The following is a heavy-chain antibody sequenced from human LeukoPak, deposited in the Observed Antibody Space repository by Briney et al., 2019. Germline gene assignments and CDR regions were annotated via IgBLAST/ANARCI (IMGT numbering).Heavy chain of an antibody. CDR3: ATGEEPGITMVRGVIRD. CDR1: GYTFTSYY. V-gene: IGHV1-46*01. J-gene: IGHJ4*02. Sequence: ASVKVSCKASGYTFTSYYMHWVRQAPGQGLEWMGIINPSGGSTSYAQKFQGRVTMTRDMSTSTVYMELSSLRSEDTAVYYCATGEEPGITMVRGVIRDWGQGTLVTVSS. CDR2: INPSGGST. D-gene: IGHD3-10*01.